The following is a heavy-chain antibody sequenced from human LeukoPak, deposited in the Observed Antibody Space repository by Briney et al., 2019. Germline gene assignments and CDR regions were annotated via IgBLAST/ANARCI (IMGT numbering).Heavy chain of an antibody. V-gene: IGHV4-34*01. CDR3: ARHGMIHRGCSSTSCYGNWFDP. J-gene: IGHJ5*02. CDR2: INHSGST. CDR1: GGSFSGYY. D-gene: IGHD2-2*01. Sequence: SETLSLTCAVYGGSFSGYYWSWIRQPPGKGLEWIGEINHSGSTNYNPSLKSRVTISVDTSKNQFSLKLSSVTAADTAVYYCARHGMIHRGCSSTSCYGNWFDPWGQGTLVTVSS.